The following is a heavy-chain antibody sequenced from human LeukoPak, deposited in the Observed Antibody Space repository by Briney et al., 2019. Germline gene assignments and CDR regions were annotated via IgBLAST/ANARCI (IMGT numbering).Heavy chain of an antibody. CDR2: IYYSGST. D-gene: IGHD5-24*01. CDR1: GGSISSYY. V-gene: IGHV4-59*01. J-gene: IGHJ4*02. CDR3: ARGAMTTTSTFDY. Sequence: SETLSLTCTVSGGSISSYYWSWIRQPPGKGLEWSGYIYYSGSTNYNPSLKSRVTISVVTSKNKFSLKLSSVTAADTAVYYCARGAMTTTSTFDYWGQGTLVTVSS.